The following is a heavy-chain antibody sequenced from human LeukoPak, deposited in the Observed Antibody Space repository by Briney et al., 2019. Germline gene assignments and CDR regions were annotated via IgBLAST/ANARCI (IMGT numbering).Heavy chain of an antibody. J-gene: IGHJ4*02. CDR3: ARTRQWLVRAGFDY. D-gene: IGHD6-19*01. CDR1: GGSFSGYY. V-gene: IGHV4-34*01. CDR2: INHSGST. Sequence: PSETLSLTCAVYGGSFSGYYWSWIRQPPGKGLEWIGEINHSGSTNYNPSLKSRVTISVDTSKNQFSLKLSSVTAADTAVYYCARTRQWLVRAGFDYWGQGTLVTVSS.